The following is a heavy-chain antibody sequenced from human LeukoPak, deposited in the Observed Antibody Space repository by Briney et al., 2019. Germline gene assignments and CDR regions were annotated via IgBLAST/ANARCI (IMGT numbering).Heavy chain of an antibody. Sequence: GESLKISCKGSGYSFTSYWIGWVRQMPGKGLEWMGIIYPGDSDTRYSPSFQGQVTISADKSISTAYLQRSSLKASDTAMYYCARQPFYCSGGSCYDFDYWGQGTLVTVSS. CDR1: GYSFTSYW. D-gene: IGHD2-15*01. V-gene: IGHV5-51*01. J-gene: IGHJ4*02. CDR2: IYPGDSDT. CDR3: ARQPFYCSGGSCYDFDY.